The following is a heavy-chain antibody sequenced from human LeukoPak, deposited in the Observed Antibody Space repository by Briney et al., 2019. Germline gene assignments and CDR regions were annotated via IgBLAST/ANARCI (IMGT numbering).Heavy chain of an antibody. V-gene: IGHV1-69*05. J-gene: IGHJ4*02. CDR1: GGTFSGYA. CDR3: ASAAYYYDSSGYYGAGFDY. D-gene: IGHD3-22*01. Sequence: ASVKVSCKASGGTFSGYAISWVRQAPGQGLERMGRIIPIFGTANYAQKFQGRVTITTDESTSTAYMELSSLRSEDTAVYYCASAAYYYDSSGYYGAGFDYWGQGTLVTVSS. CDR2: IIPIFGTA.